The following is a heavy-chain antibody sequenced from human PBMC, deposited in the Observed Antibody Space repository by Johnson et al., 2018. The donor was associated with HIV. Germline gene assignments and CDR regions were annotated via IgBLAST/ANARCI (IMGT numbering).Heavy chain of an antibody. V-gene: IGHV3-15*01. J-gene: IGHJ3*02. CDR3: AKDINAGGSRGNAAFDI. D-gene: IGHD6-13*01. CDR1: GFTFNNYA. Sequence: VQLVESGGGVVQPGRSLRLSCAASGFTFNNYAMDWVRQAPGKGLEWVGRTKSKTDGGTTDYAAPVKGRFTIPRDDSKNTLYLQMNSLKTEDTAVYYCAKDINAGGSRGNAAFDIWGQGTMVTVS. CDR2: TKSKTDGGTT.